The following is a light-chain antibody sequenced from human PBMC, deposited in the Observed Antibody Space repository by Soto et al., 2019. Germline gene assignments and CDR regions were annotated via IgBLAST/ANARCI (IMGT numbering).Light chain of an antibody. CDR1: SSDVGGYNY. CDR2: DVN. CDR3: SSYTRRSTHVV. J-gene: IGLJ2*01. V-gene: IGLV2-14*01. Sequence: QSALTQPASVSGSPGQSITISCTGTSSDVGGYNYVSWYQQHPDKAPKLMIYDVNNRPSGISNRFSGSKSGNTASLTISGLQAEDEADYYCSSYTRRSTHVVFGGGTKVTVL.